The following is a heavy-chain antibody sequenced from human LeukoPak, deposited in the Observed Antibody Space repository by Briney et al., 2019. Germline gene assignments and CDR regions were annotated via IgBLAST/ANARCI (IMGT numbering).Heavy chain of an antibody. Sequence: SETLSLTCTVSGGSISSSSYYWGWIRQPPGKGLEWIGSIYYSGSTYYNPSLKSRVTISVDTSKNQFSLKLSSVTAANTAVYYCARSALLWFGELSDYYMDVWGKGTTVTISS. CDR3: ARSALLWFGELSDYYMDV. V-gene: IGHV4-39*07. CDR1: GGSISSSSYY. D-gene: IGHD3-10*01. J-gene: IGHJ6*03. CDR2: IYYSGST.